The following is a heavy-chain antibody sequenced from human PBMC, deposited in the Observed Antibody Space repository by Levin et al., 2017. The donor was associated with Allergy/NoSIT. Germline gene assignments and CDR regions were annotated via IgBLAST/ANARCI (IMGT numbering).Heavy chain of an antibody. Sequence: LSLTCAASGFTFDDSGMSWVRQAPGKGLEWVSGVNWNGGITGYADSVKGRFTISRDNAKNSLYLQMNSLRAADTALYYCARDGSYYYGSGSYSPYFFDSWGQGTLVTVSS. CDR1: GFTFDDSG. J-gene: IGHJ4*02. CDR2: VNWNGGIT. D-gene: IGHD3-10*01. V-gene: IGHV3-20*04. CDR3: ARDGSYYYGSGSYSPYFFDS.